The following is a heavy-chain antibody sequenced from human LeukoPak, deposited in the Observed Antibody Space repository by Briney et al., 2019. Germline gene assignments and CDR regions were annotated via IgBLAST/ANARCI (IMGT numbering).Heavy chain of an antibody. V-gene: IGHV1-69*05. D-gene: IGHD5-18*01. CDR3: ARAKRRVRRWIQLWLLDY. CDR2: IISIFGTA. Sequence: SVKVSCKASGGTFSSYAISWVRQAPGQGLEWMGRIISIFGTANYAQKFQGRVTMTRDTSTSTVYMELSSLRSEDTAVYYCARAKRRVRRWIQLWLLDYWGQGTLVTVSS. CDR1: GGTFSSYA. J-gene: IGHJ4*02.